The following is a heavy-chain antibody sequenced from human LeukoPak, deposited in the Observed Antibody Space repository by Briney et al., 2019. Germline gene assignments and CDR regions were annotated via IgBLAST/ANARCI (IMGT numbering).Heavy chain of an antibody. D-gene: IGHD3-22*01. Sequence: GRSLRLSCATSGFTFSNYWMHWVRQAPGKGLVWVSHINSDGSSTRYADSVKGRFTISRDNAKNTVHLQMNSLRAEDTAVYYCAKVGSSGLEGYYYGMDVWGQGTTVTVSS. J-gene: IGHJ6*02. CDR2: INSDGSST. CDR3: AKVGSSGLEGYYYGMDV. CDR1: GFTFSNYW. V-gene: IGHV3-74*01.